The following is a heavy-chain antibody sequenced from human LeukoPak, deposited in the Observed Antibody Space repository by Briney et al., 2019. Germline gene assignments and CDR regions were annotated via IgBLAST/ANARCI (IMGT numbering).Heavy chain of an antibody. V-gene: IGHV4-30-4*01. Sequence: SETLSLTCTVSGGSISSGDYYWSWIRQPPGKGLEWIGYIYYSGSTYYNPSLKSRVTISVDTSKNQFSLKLSSVTAADTAVYYCAREADIVATMSRYFDYWGQGTLVTVSS. D-gene: IGHD5-12*01. CDR2: IYYSGST. CDR3: AREADIVATMSRYFDY. J-gene: IGHJ4*02. CDR1: GGSISSGDYY.